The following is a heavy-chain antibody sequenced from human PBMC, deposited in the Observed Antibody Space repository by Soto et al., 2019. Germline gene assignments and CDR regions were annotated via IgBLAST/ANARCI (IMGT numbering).Heavy chain of an antibody. CDR2: IIPILGIA. J-gene: IGHJ5*02. CDR3: ARVRGSSSNWFDP. CDR1: GGTFSSYT. Sequence: GASVNVSCKASGGTFSSYTISWVRQAPGQGLEWMGRIIPILGIANYAQKFQGRVTITADKSTSTAYMELSSLRSEDTAVYYCARVRGSSSNWFDPWGQGTLVTVSS. V-gene: IGHV1-69*02. D-gene: IGHD6-13*01.